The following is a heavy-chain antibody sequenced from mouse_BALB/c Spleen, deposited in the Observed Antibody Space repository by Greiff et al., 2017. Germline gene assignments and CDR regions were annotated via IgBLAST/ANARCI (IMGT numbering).Heavy chain of an antibody. Sequence: VQRVESGPELVKPGASVRISCKASGYTFTSYYIHWVKQRPGQGLEWIGWIYPGNVNTKYNEKFKGKATLTADKSSSTAYMQLSSLTSEDSAVYFCAREGYYGNYEDYWGQGTTRTVSS. CDR2: IYPGNVNT. V-gene: IGHV1S56*01. CDR3: AREGYYGNYEDY. CDR1: GYTFTSYY. D-gene: IGHD2-1*01. J-gene: IGHJ2*01.